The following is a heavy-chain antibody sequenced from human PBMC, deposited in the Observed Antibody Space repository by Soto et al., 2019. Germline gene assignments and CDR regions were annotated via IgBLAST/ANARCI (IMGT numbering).Heavy chain of an antibody. D-gene: IGHD4-4*01. Sequence: QVQLQESGPGLVKPSQTLSLTCTVSGGSISSGGYYWSWIRQHPGKGLEWIGYIYYSGSTNYNPSLKSRVTISVDTSKNQFSLKLSSVTAADTAVYYCARAFQDSDVTQYFQHWGQGTLVTVSS. CDR1: GGSISSGGYY. J-gene: IGHJ1*01. CDR3: ARAFQDSDVTQYFQH. CDR2: IYYSGST. V-gene: IGHV4-31*03.